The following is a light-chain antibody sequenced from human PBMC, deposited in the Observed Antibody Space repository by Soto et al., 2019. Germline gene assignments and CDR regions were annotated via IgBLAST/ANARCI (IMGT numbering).Light chain of an antibody. CDR3: SSYSDSSTHVV. J-gene: IGLJ2*01. V-gene: IGLV2-14*01. Sequence: QSVLTQPASVSGSPGQSITISCTGTSRDVGGYNYVSWYQHHPGKAPKLIIYEVSNRPSGISDRFSGSKSGNAASLTISGLHAEDESDYYCSSYSDSSTHVVFGGGTKLTVL. CDR1: SRDVGGYNY. CDR2: EVS.